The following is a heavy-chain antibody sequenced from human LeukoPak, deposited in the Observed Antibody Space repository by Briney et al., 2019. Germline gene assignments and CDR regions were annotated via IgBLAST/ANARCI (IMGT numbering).Heavy chain of an antibody. V-gene: IGHV4-59*01. CDR2: IYYSGST. J-gene: IGHJ4*02. CDR1: GASISGYY. CDR3: ARGFYSYGSVLHDY. D-gene: IGHD3-10*01. Sequence: SETLSLTCTVSGASISGYYWSRIRQPPGKGLEWIGYIYYSGSTNYNPSLKSRVAISIDTSKNQFSLKLSSVTAADTAIYYCARGFYSYGSVLHDYWGQGTLVTVSS.